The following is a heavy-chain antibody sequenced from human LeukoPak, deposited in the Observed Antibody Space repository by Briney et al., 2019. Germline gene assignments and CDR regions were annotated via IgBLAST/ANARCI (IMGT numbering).Heavy chain of an antibody. D-gene: IGHD4-23*01. J-gene: IGHJ4*02. CDR2: IKPDGSDK. CDR1: GFTFNTCW. Sequence: GGSLRLSCVASGFTFNTCWMNWVRLLPGRGLEWVANIKPDGSDKYYVDSVKGRFTISRDNAKNSVYLQMNSLTAEDTAVYYCANGRSINYWGQGTLVTVSS. CDR3: ANGRSINY. V-gene: IGHV3-7*03.